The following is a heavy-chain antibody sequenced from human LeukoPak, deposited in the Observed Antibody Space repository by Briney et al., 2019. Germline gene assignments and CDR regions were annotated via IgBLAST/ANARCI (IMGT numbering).Heavy chain of an antibody. V-gene: IGHV7-4-1*02. CDR1: GYTFTSYA. J-gene: IGHJ4*02. CDR2: INTNTGNP. CDR3: ARHYSGSGSFYKPDY. Sequence: ASVKVSCKASGYTFTSYAMNWVRQAPGQGLEWMGWINTNTGNPTYAQGFTGRFVFSLDTSVSTAYLQISSPKAEDTAVYYCARHYSGSGSFYKPDYWGQGTLVTVSS. D-gene: IGHD3-10*01.